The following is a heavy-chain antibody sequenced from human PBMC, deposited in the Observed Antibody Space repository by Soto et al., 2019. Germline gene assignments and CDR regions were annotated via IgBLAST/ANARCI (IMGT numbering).Heavy chain of an antibody. CDR2: IYYSGST. CDR1: GGSISSSSYY. D-gene: IGHD1-26*01. V-gene: IGHV4-39*01. Sequence: SETLSLTCTVSGGSISSSSYYWGWIRQPPGKGLEWIGSIYYSGSTYYNPSLKSRVTISVDTSKNQFSLKLSSVTAADTAVYYCARHYREYFDYWGQGTLVTVSS. CDR3: ARHYREYFDY. J-gene: IGHJ4*02.